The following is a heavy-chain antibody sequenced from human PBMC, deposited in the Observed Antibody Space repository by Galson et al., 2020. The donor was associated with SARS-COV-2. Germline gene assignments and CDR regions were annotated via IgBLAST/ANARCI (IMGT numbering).Heavy chain of an antibody. Sequence: GGSLRLSCAASGFIFSNYVMYWVRQAPGKGLEFVSSIASNGAGAAYANSVKSRFTISRDNSRKTLFLQMGSLTVEAMSVYYCARVGASGAXXVWXQXXMVTV. CDR2: IASNGAGA. CDR3: ARVGASGAXXV. D-gene: IGHD1-26*01. V-gene: IGHV3-64*01. CDR1: GFIFSNYV. J-gene: IGHJ3*01.